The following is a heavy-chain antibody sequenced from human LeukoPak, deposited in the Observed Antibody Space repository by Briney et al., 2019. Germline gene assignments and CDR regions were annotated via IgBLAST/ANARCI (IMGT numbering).Heavy chain of an antibody. J-gene: IGHJ4*02. CDR2: IYYSGST. CDR3: VFMSQSSGYDPYC. Sequence: SETLSLTCTVSVWFIIQCLYYALGIRQPPGKGLEWIGSIYYSGSTNYNPSLKSRVTMSVDTSKNQFSLKLSFVNSAASALDKCVFMSQSSGYDPYCWGQGTLVTVSS. CDR1: VWFIIQCLYY. D-gene: IGHD3-22*01. V-gene: IGHV4-39*01.